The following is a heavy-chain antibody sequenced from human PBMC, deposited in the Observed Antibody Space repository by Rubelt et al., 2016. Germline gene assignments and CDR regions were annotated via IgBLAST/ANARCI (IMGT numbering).Heavy chain of an antibody. Sequence: EVQLVESGGGLVQPGGSLRLSCAASGFTFSSYAMSWVRQAPGKGLEWVSYITGSSRTIYYRDSVKGRFTISRDNAKNSHYLQMDSLGVDDTAVYYCARPVRGSGNYGLDVWGQGTPVTVSS. CDR2: ITGSSRTI. CDR1: GFTFSSYA. J-gene: IGHJ6*02. CDR3: ARPVRGSGNYGLDV. V-gene: IGHV3-48*04. D-gene: IGHD3-10*01.